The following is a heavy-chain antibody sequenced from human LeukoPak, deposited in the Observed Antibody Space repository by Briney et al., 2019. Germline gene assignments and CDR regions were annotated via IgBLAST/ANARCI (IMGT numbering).Heavy chain of an antibody. CDR2: FDPEDGEI. J-gene: IGHJ2*01. D-gene: IGHD3-22*01. V-gene: IGHV1-24*01. CDR1: GYTLTDLS. CDR3: ATTLPTSSGYYGWYFDL. Sequence: ASVKVSCKVSGYTLTDLSMHWVRQAPGKGLEWMGGFDPEDGEIIYAQKFQGRVTMTEDTSTDTAYMELSSLRSEDTAVYYCATTLPTSSGYYGWYFDLWGRGTLVTVSS.